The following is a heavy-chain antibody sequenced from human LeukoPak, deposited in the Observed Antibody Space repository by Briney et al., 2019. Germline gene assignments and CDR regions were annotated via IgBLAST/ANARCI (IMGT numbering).Heavy chain of an antibody. CDR1: GFTFSSYA. J-gene: IGHJ4*02. CDR3: ANPRYGYGGRDY. CDR2: ISGSGGST. Sequence: GGSLRLSCAASGFTFSSYAMSWVRQAPGKGLEWVSAISGSGGSTYYADSVKGRFTISRDNSKNTLYLQMNSLRAEDTAVYYCANPRYGYGGRDYWGQGTLVTVSS. V-gene: IGHV3-23*01. D-gene: IGHD5-18*01.